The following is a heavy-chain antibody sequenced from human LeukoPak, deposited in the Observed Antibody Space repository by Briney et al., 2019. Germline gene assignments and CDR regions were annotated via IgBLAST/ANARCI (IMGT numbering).Heavy chain of an antibody. CDR3: ARSFTVVTHYFDY. CDR2: IRYDGSNK. J-gene: IGHJ4*02. CDR1: GFTFSSYG. D-gene: IGHD4-23*01. V-gene: IGHV3-30*02. Sequence: PGGSLRLSCAASGFTFSSYGMHWVRQAPGKGLEWEAFIRYDGSNKYYADSVKGRFTISRDNSKNTLYLQMNSLRAEYTAVYYCARSFTVVTHYFDYWGQGTLVTVSS.